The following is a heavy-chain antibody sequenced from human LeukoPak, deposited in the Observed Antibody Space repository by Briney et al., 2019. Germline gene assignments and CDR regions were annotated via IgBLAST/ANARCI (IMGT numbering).Heavy chain of an antibody. J-gene: IGHJ6*04. CDR3: ARAPARSYHYYYYGMDV. V-gene: IGHV4-34*01. Sequence: SETLSLTCAVYGGSFSGYHWSWIRQPPGEGLEWIGESNHSGSTNYNPSLKSRVTISVDTSKNQFSLKLSSVTAADTAVYYCARAPARSYHYYYYGMDVWGKGTTVTVSS. CDR2: SNHSGST. CDR1: GGSFSGYH.